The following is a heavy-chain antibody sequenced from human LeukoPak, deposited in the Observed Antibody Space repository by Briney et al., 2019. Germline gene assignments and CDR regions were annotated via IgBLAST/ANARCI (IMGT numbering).Heavy chain of an antibody. CDR1: GFTFTNYA. V-gene: IGHV3-23*01. CDR2: ISGSGGTT. Sequence: GGSLRPSCAASGFTFTNYAMTWVRQAPGKGLEWVSAISGSGGTTYYADSVRGRFSISRDNSKNTLYLQMNSLRVEDTAMYYCAKGRAVEVAAAFNYWGQGTVVTVPS. CDR3: AKGRAVEVAAAFNY. J-gene: IGHJ4*02. D-gene: IGHD2-15*01.